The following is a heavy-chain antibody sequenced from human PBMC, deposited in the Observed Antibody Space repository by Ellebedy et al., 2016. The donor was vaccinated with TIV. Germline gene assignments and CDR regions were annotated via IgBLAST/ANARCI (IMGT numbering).Heavy chain of an antibody. CDR2: IYPGDSDT. CDR3: ASQQTPARGYYYYYYMDV. J-gene: IGHJ6*03. V-gene: IGHV5-51*01. CDR1: GYSFTSYW. D-gene: IGHD2-2*01. Sequence: GESLKISXKGSGYSFTSYWIGWVRQMPGKGLEWMGIIYPGDSDTRYSPSFQGQVTISADKSISTAYLQWSSLKASDTAMYYCASQQTPARGYYYYYYMDVWGKGTTVTVSS.